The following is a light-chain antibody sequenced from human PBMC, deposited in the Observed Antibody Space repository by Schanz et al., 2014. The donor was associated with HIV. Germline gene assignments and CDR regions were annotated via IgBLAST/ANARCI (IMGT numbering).Light chain of an antibody. CDR1: QSVSTN. Sequence: EIAMTQSPVTLSVSPGERATLSCWASQSVSTNLAWSQQKPGQPPRLLIYGASTRATGIPARFSGSGSGTDFTLTISRLEPEDFAVYYCQQRSNRPPGITFGGGTKVEFK. J-gene: IGKJ4*01. CDR3: QQRSNRPPGIT. V-gene: IGKV3-15*01. CDR2: GAS.